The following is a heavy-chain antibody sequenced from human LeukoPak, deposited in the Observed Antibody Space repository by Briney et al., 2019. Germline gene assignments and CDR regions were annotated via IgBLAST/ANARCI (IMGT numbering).Heavy chain of an antibody. CDR1: GFTFSNYG. D-gene: IGHD6-19*01. J-gene: IGHJ4*02. CDR2: TRYDGSNK. CDR3: AKDSARIAVAGTPNY. Sequence: GGSLRLSCGASGFTFSNYGMHWVRQAPGKGLEWVAFTRYDGSNKYYADSVKGRFTISRDDSKSTVYLQMNSLRAEDTAVYYCAKDSARIAVAGTPNYWGQGTLVTVSS. V-gene: IGHV3-30*02.